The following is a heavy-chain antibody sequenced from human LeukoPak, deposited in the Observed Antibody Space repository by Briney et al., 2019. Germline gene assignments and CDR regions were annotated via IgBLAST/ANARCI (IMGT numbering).Heavy chain of an antibody. J-gene: IGHJ6*03. V-gene: IGHV3-30*02. Sequence: GGSLRLSCATSGFAFSSYGMHWVRQAPGKGLEWVAFIRYDGSNKYYADSVKGRFTISRDNSMDTLYLQMNSLRAEDTAVYYCAKGSKGVVFTRDHYMDVWGKGTTVTISS. D-gene: IGHD3-3*01. CDR3: AKGSKGVVFTRDHYMDV. CDR1: GFAFSSYG. CDR2: IRYDGSNK.